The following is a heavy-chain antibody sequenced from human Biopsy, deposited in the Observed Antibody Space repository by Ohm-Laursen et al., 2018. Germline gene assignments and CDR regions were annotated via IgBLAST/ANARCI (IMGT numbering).Heavy chain of an antibody. CDR2: IYDNGGT. Sequence: TLSLTCCVSGGSINSGGHFWGWVRQSPGKGLEWIGYIYDNGGTYYNPSLMSLVSISADTSKNQVSLRLNSVTAADTAVYYCTRVRTFGGVIGGYYFDSWGQGILVTVSS. D-gene: IGHD3-16*02. V-gene: IGHV4-31*01. CDR3: TRVRTFGGVIGGYYFDS. CDR1: GGSINSGGHF. J-gene: IGHJ4*02.